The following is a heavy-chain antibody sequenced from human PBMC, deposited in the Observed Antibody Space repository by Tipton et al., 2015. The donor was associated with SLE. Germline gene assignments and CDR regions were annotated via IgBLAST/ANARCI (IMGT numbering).Heavy chain of an antibody. CDR3: ARDGAARGDFDY. V-gene: IGHV4-39*07. Sequence: TLSLTCTVSGGPISSSSYYWSWIRQPPGKGLEWIGEINHSGSTNYNPSLKSRVTISVDTSKNQFSLKLSSVTAADTAVYYCARDGAARGDFDYWGQGTLVTVSS. D-gene: IGHD6-6*01. J-gene: IGHJ4*02. CDR1: GGPISSSSYY. CDR2: INHSGST.